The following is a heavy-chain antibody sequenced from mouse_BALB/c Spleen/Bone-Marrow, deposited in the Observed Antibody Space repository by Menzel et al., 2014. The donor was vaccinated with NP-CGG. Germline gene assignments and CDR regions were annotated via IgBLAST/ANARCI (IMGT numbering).Heavy chain of an antibody. Sequence: VQLQQPGAELVKPGASVKLSCTASGFNIKDTYMHWVKQRPEQGLEWIGRIDPANGNTKYDPKFQGKATITADTSSNTAHLHLSSLTSEDTAVYYCANDGFAYWGQGTLVTVSA. CDR1: GFNIKDTY. D-gene: IGHD2-3*01. J-gene: IGHJ3*01. V-gene: IGHV14-3*02. CDR3: ANDGFAY. CDR2: IDPANGNT.